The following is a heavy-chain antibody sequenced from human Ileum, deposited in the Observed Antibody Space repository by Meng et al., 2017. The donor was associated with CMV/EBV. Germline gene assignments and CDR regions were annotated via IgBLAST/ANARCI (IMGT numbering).Heavy chain of an antibody. CDR2: ISGSSSHI. V-gene: IGHV3-21*01. D-gene: IGHD2-8*01. Sequence: GGSLRLSCAASGFSFSSYSMNWVRQAPGKGLEWVSSISGSSSHIYFSDSLKDRYTVSRDNAKNSLYLQMDNLRPNDTAVYYCARIGLKGHFDYWGQGSLVTVSS. J-gene: IGHJ4*02. CDR1: GFSFSSYS. CDR3: ARIGLKGHFDY.